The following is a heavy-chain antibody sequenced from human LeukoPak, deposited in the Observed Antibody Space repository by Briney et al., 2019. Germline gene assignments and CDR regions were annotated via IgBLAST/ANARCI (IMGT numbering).Heavy chain of an antibody. CDR1: GFTFSSYW. J-gene: IGHJ6*03. D-gene: IGHD6-13*01. Sequence: GSLRLSCAASGFTFSSYWMSWVRQAPGKGLEWVANIKQDGSEKYYVDSVKGRFTISRDNAKNSLYLQMNSLRAEDTALYYCARDATTAVGWVYMDVWGKGTTVTISS. V-gene: IGHV3-7*01. CDR2: IKQDGSEK. CDR3: ARDATTAVGWVYMDV.